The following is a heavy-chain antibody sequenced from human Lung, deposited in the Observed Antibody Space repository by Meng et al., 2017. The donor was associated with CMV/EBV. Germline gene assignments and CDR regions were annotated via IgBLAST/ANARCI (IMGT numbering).Heavy chain of an antibody. D-gene: IGHD3-10*01. V-gene: IGHV4-4*02. J-gene: IGHJ1*01. CDR3: LRRSGGSV. CDR1: GAPSTNQYR. Sequence: QWQSRESGPALGQHSDTLALTCAVSGAPSTNQYRWAWVRQPPGKGLEWIGEIPHRGSSAYNPSLKSRVSMSIDKSKNQFSLKLTSVTAADTAVYHCLRRSGGSVWGQGTLVTVSS. CDR2: IPHRGSS.